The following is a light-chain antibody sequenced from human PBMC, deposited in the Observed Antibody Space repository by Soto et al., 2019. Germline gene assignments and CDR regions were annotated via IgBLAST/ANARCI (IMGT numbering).Light chain of an antibody. Sequence: QSALTQPPSASGTPGQRVTISCSGSSSNIGSNTVNWYQQLPGTAPKGLIYRNNQRPSGVPDRFSGSKSGTSASLAISGLQSEDEAVYYCAAWDDSQNWVFGGGTQLTVL. V-gene: IGLV1-44*01. CDR3: AAWDDSQNWV. CDR1: SSNIGSNT. CDR2: RNN. J-gene: IGLJ7*01.